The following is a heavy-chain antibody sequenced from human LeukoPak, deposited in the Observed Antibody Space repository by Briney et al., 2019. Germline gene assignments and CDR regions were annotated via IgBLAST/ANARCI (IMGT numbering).Heavy chain of an antibody. CDR2: INPNSGGT. D-gene: IGHD1-1*01. CDR3: ARGTTTDAFDI. CDR1: GYTFTGYY. V-gene: IGHV1-2*02. Sequence: ASVKVSCKASGYTFTGYYMHWVRQAPGQGLEWMGWINPNSGGTNYAQKFQGRVTMTRDTSISTAYMDLSSLRSEDTAVFYCARGTTTDAFDIWGQGTMVTVSS. J-gene: IGHJ3*02.